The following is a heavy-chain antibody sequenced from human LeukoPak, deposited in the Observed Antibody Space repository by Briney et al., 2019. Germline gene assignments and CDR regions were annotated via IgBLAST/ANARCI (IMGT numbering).Heavy chain of an antibody. CDR1: GGPISSYY. D-gene: IGHD3-10*01. Sequence: PSETLSLTCIVSGGPISSYYWSWLRQPPGKGLEWIGDIYHSGSTNYNPSLKSRVTISVDTSKNQFSLKLSSVAAADTAVYYCARWRGGYFDYWGQGTLVTVSS. J-gene: IGHJ4*02. CDR3: ARWRGGYFDY. CDR2: IYHSGST. V-gene: IGHV4-59*08.